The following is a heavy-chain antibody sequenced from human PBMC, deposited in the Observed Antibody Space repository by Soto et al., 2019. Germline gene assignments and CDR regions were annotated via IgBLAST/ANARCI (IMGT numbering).Heavy chain of an antibody. D-gene: IGHD3-22*01. CDR1: SGSINNYY. V-gene: IGHV4-59*08. CDR3: ARLGGYYQALDS. J-gene: IGHJ4*02. Sequence: ETLSLTCTVSSGSINNYYWSWIRQPPGKGLEFIGYIYYAGTTTYNPSLRSRVAISVDTSKNQFSLKLSSVTAADTAVYYCARLGGYYQALDSWGQGTLVTVSS. CDR2: IYYAGTT.